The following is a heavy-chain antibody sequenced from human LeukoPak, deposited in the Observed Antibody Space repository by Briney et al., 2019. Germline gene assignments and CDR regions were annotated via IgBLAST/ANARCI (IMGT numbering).Heavy chain of an antibody. V-gene: IGHV3-72*01. CDR2: TRDKARNYRT. CDR3: ARDGGTGDNSAFDI. D-gene: IGHD3-22*01. J-gene: IGHJ3*02. CDR1: GVTLSDHH. Sequence: GSLRLSCAASGVTLSDHHMDWVRQAPGKGLEWVGRTRDKARNYRTEYAASVDGRFTISRDNSRNSVYLQMNSLKTEDTAVYFCARDGGTGDNSAFDIWGQGTVVTVSS.